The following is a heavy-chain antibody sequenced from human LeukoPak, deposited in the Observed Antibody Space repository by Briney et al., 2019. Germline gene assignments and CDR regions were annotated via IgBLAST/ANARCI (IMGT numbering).Heavy chain of an antibody. D-gene: IGHD6-19*01. J-gene: IGHJ4*02. CDR2: ISGSGGST. CDR1: GFTFSSYA. V-gene: IGHV3-23*01. Sequence: GSLRLSCAASGFTFSSYAMSWVRQAPGKGLEWVSGISGSGGSTYYADSVKGRFTISRDNSKNTLYLQMNSLRAEDTAVYYCAKGTTPIAVAGYFDYWGQGTLVTVSS. CDR3: AKGTTPIAVAGYFDY.